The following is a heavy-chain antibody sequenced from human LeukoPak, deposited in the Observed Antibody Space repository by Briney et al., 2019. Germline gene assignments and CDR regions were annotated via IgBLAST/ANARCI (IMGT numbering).Heavy chain of an antibody. V-gene: IGHV3-9*01. Sequence: GRSLRLSCAASGFTFDDYAMHWVRQAPGKGLEWVSGISWNSGSIGYADSVKGRFTISRDNAKNSLYLQMNSLRAEDTALYHCAKDSGAYDYLDYWGQGTLVTVSS. CDR3: AKDSGAYDYLDY. CDR2: ISWNSGSI. J-gene: IGHJ4*02. CDR1: GFTFDDYA. D-gene: IGHD1-26*01.